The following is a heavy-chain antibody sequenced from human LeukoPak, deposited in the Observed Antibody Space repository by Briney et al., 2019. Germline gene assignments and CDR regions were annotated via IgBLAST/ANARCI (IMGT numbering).Heavy chain of an antibody. V-gene: IGHV4-4*02. J-gene: IGHJ4*02. CDR1: GGSTSSSNW. Sequence: SETLSLTCAVSGGSTSSSNWWSWVRQPPGKGLEWIGEIYHSGSTNCNPSLKSRVTISVDKSKNQFSLKLSSVTAADTAVYYCARVGGVSTTLTTFDYWGQGTLVTVSS. CDR2: IYHSGST. D-gene: IGHD4-17*01. CDR3: ARVGGVSTTLTTFDY.